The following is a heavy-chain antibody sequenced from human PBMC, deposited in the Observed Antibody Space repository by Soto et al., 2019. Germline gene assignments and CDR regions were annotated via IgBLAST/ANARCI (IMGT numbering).Heavy chain of an antibody. CDR2: INPTGGST. D-gene: IGHD1-7*01. Sequence: ASVKVSCKASGYTFTNYYIHWVRQAPGQGLEWMGIINPTGGSTNYAQKFQGRVTLTMDTSTSTVYMELSSLRFEDTAVYYCARGTGTSVQYYYYYGMDVWGQGTTVTVSS. CDR1: GYTFTNYY. V-gene: IGHV1-46*01. CDR3: ARGTGTSVQYYYYYGMDV. J-gene: IGHJ6*02.